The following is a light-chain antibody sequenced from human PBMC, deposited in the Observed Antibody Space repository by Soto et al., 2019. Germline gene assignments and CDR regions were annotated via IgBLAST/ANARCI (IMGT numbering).Light chain of an antibody. CDR1: SSDIGAYNF. J-gene: IGLJ2*01. V-gene: IGLV2-14*03. CDR3: TSYTTRTTMI. Sequence: QSVLTQPASVSGSPGQSITISCTGTSSDIGAYNFVSWYQQHPGKAPKLMLYDVNIRPSGVSNRFSGSKSGNTASLTISGLQAEDAAYYYCTSYTTRTTMIFGGGTKLTVL. CDR2: DVN.